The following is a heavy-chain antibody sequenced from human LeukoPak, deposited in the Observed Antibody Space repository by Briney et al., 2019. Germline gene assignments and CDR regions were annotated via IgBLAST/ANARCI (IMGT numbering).Heavy chain of an antibody. CDR2: IIPILGIA. Sequence: SVKVSCKASGGTFSSYTISWVRQAPGQGLEWMGRIIPILGIANYAQKFQGRVTITADKSTSTAYMELSSLRSEDTAVYYCARAIKYSSSSKGYAFDIWGQGTMVTVSS. V-gene: IGHV1-69*02. CDR3: ARAIKYSSSSKGYAFDI. CDR1: GGTFSSYT. D-gene: IGHD6-6*01. J-gene: IGHJ3*02.